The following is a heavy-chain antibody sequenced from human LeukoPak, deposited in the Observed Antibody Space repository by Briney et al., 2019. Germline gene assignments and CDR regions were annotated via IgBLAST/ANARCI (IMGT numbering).Heavy chain of an antibody. J-gene: IGHJ2*01. CDR1: GGSISSSNW. D-gene: IGHD3-22*01. CDR2: IYHSGST. V-gene: IGHV4-4*02. Sequence: SETLSLTCTVSGGSISSSNWWNWVSQPPGKGLEWIGEIYHSGSTNYNPSLKSRVTISVDKSKNHFSLNLKSVTAADTAVYYCARDKYYYDSSGSTDWYFDLWGRGTLVTVSS. CDR3: ARDKYYYDSSGSTDWYFDL.